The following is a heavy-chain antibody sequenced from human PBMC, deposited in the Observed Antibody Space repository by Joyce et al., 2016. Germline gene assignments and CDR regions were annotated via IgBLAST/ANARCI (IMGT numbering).Heavy chain of an antibody. V-gene: IGHV4-38-2*01. CDR3: ARRPYNVHTPLGSDGYFDL. J-gene: IGHJ2*01. CDR2: VYLQAIT. D-gene: IGHD5-18*01. CDR1: GLSFDLHSF. Sequence: QVQLQESGPGLVKPSETLSLTCGVSGLSFDLHSFWGWIRQPPGKGLEWIWNVYLQAITHYSPSLKSRVTISMDTSKNQFSLNLNSLTAADTAVYFCARRPYNVHTPLGSDGYFDLWGRGTLVTVSS.